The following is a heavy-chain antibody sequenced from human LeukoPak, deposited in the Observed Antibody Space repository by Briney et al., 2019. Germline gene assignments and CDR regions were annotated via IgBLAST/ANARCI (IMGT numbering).Heavy chain of an antibody. CDR2: ISYDGSNK. Sequence: QSGGSLRLSCAASGFTFSSYGMHWVRQAPGKGLEWVAVISYDGSNKYYADSVKGRFTISRDNSKNTLYLQMNSLRAEDTAVYYCAKSYNGYESKPDYWGQGTLVTVSS. CDR1: GFTFSSYG. D-gene: IGHD5-12*01. CDR3: AKSYNGYESKPDY. J-gene: IGHJ4*02. V-gene: IGHV3-30*18.